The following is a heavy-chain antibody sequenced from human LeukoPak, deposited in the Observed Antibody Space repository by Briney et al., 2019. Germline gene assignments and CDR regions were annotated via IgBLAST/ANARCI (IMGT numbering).Heavy chain of an antibody. D-gene: IGHD5-18*01. CDR2: IHTSGST. V-gene: IGHV4-4*07. J-gene: IGHJ6*03. CDR3: ARESRYTYGPGYYYMGV. CDR1: GGSFSGYY. Sequence: SETLSLTCAVYGGSFSGYYWSWIRQPAGKALEWLGRIHTSGSTNYNPSLKSRVTISRDSAKNQFSLKLSSVTAADTAVYYCARESRYTYGPGYYYMGVWGKGTTVTVSS.